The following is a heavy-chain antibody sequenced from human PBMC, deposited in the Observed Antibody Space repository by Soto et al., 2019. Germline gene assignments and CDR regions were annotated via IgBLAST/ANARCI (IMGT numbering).Heavy chain of an antibody. CDR1: GGGNLRDYR. J-gene: IGHJ4*02. D-gene: IGHD2-21*01. CDR2: IIPKLGSA. CDR3: ARGGDGYNFGAVD. V-gene: IGHV1-69*01. Sequence: QVQLVQSGAEVKEPGSSVKVSCKASGGGNLRDYRPTWVRRAPGQGLEWMGGIIPKLGSANYAQNFQGRVTVSADESTNTAYMELRSLRSGDTAVYYGARGGDGYNFGAVDWGQGTPVTVSS.